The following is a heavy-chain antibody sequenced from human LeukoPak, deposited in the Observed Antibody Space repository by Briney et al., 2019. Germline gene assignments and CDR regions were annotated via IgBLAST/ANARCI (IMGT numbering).Heavy chain of an antibody. V-gene: IGHV3-21*01. CDR1: GFTFSSYS. CDR2: ISSSSSYI. CDR3: ARAGPPDYYDFWSGYPSYYYYYMDV. J-gene: IGHJ6*03. Sequence: PGGSLRLSCAASGFTFSSYSMNWVRQAPGKGLERVSSISSSSSYIYYADSVKGRFTISRDNAKNSLYLQMNSLRAEDTAVYYCARAGPPDYYDFWSGYPSYYYYYMDVWGKGTTVTVSS. D-gene: IGHD3-3*01.